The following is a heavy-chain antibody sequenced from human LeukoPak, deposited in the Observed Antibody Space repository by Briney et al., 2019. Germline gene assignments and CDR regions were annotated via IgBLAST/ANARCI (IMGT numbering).Heavy chain of an antibody. CDR1: GFTVSSNS. V-gene: IGHV3-53*01. CDR3: ATYRQVLLPFES. Sequence: PGGSLRLSCTVSGFTVSSNSMSWVRQAPGKGLERVSFIYSDNTHYSDSVRGRFTISRDNSKSTLSLQMNSLRAEDTAIYYCATYRQVLLPFESWGQGTLVTVSS. CDR2: IYSDNT. D-gene: IGHD2-8*02. J-gene: IGHJ4*02.